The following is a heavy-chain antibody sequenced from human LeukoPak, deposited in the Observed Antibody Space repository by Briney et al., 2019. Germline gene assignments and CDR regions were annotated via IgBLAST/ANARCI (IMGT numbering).Heavy chain of an antibody. CDR2: ISSSSSYI. V-gene: IGHV3-21*01. D-gene: IGHD5-18*01. J-gene: IGHJ4*02. CDR1: GFTFSSYS. Sequence: PGGSLRLSCAASGFTFSSYSMNWVRQAPGKGLEWVSSISSSSSYIYYADSVKGRFTISRDNAKNALYLQMNSLRAEETAVYYCARERGYSYGHYFDYWGQGTLVTVSS. CDR3: ARERGYSYGHYFDY.